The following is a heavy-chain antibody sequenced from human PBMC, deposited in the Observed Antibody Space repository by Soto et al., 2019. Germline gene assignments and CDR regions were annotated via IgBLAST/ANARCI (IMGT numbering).Heavy chain of an antibody. D-gene: IGHD6-13*01. Sequence: QVQLVQSGAEVKKPGASVTVSCKASGYTLSDYYVQWVRQAPGQGLEWMGWINPNTGDPNYAQKFQGRVTMTRDTSVNPAYMELRWLRSEDTAVYYCTREGGGIAAAGAGNDAFDIWGQGTKVTVSS. J-gene: IGHJ3*02. CDR2: INPNTGDP. CDR3: TREGGGIAAAGAGNDAFDI. CDR1: GYTLSDYY. V-gene: IGHV1-2*02.